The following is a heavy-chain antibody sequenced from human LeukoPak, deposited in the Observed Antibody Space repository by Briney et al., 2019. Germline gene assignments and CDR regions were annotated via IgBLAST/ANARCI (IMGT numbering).Heavy chain of an antibody. CDR2: ISSSRNT. J-gene: IGHJ4*02. CDR3: ARRNYGDYDHYFDS. D-gene: IGHD4-17*01. Sequence: SETLSLTCTVSGGSIRGYYWTWIRQPPGRGLEWIGYISSSRNTNFNPSLKSRVTMSVDTSRNQFSLKLRSVTAADTAVYYCARRNYGDYDHYFDSWGQGALVTVSS. CDR1: GGSIRGYY. V-gene: IGHV4-59*08.